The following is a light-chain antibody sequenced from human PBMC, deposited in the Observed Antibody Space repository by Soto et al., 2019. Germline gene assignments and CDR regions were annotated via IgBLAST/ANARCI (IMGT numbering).Light chain of an antibody. CDR3: SSYTSSSSYV. CDR1: SSDVGGYKY. J-gene: IGLJ1*01. V-gene: IGLV2-14*01. Sequence: QSVLTQPASVSGSPGQSITISCTGTSSDVGGYKYVSWYQQHPDKAPKLIIYDVTNRPSGISNRFSGSKSGNTASLTISGLQAEDEADYYCSSYTSSSSYVFGTVTKVTDL. CDR2: DVT.